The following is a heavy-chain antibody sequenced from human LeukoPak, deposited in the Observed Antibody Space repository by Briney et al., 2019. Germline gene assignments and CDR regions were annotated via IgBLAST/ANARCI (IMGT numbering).Heavy chain of an antibody. V-gene: IGHV4-39*02. D-gene: IGHD1-1*01. CDR1: GGSISSSSYY. J-gene: IGHJ4*02. CDR3: VRPESVGTKYRFDY. CDR2: IYYSGST. Sequence: SETLSLTCTVSGGSISSSSYYWGWIRQPPGKGLEWIGSIYYSGSTYYNPSLKSRVTISVDTSKNHVSLNLTSVTAADTAVYYCVRPESVGTKYRFDYWGQGALVTVSS.